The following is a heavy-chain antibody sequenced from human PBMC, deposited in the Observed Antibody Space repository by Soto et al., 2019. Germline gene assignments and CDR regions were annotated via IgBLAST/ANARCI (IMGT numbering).Heavy chain of an antibody. CDR3: TTAPLTRSVTYYYDSSGYWPPYYYYGMDV. CDR2: IKSKTNGGTT. J-gene: IGHJ6*02. CDR1: GFTFSNAW. Sequence: GGSLRLSCAASGFTFSNAWMNWVRQAPGKELEWVGRIKSKTNGGTTDYAAPVKGRFTISRDDSKNTLYLQMNSLKTEDTAVYYCTTAPLTRSVTYYYDSSGYWPPYYYYGMDVWGQGTTVTVSS. V-gene: IGHV3-15*07. D-gene: IGHD3-22*01.